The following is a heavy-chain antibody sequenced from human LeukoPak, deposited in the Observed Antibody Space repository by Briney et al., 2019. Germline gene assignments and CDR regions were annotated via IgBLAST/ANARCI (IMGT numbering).Heavy chain of an antibody. V-gene: IGHV3-30*03. D-gene: IGHD6-19*01. CDR2: ISYDGRNK. J-gene: IGHJ4*02. CDR3: ARDQGLLVVAGRFGY. Sequence: GGSLRLSCAASGFTFSSYGMHWVRQAPGKGLEWVAAISYDGRNKEYVDSVKGRFTISRDNSENTLYLQMNSLRAEDTAVYYCARDQGLLVVAGRFGYWGQGTLVTVSS. CDR1: GFTFSSYG.